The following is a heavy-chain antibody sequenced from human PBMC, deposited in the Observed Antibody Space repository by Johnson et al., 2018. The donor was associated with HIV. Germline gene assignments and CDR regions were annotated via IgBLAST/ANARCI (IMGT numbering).Heavy chain of an antibody. CDR3: AVGIQLWFASEGDAFDI. V-gene: IGHV3-30-3*01. CDR1: GFTFTSFA. J-gene: IGHJ3*02. CDR2: ISYDGSDK. Sequence: QVQLVESGGGVVQPGTSLRLSCAASGFTFTSFAMHWVRQAPGKGLEWVAFISYDGSDKYYADSVKGRFTISRDNSKNTLNLEMNSLRAEDTAMYYCAVGIQLWFASEGDAFDIWGQGAMVSVSS. D-gene: IGHD5-18*01.